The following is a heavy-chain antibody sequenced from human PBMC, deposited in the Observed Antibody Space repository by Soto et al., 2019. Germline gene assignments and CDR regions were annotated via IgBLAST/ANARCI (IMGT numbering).Heavy chain of an antibody. Sequence: PGGSLRLSCAASGFTFSSYWMTWVRPAPGKGLEWVANIKQDGSDKYYVDSVKGRFTISRDNAKDSLHLQINSLRAEDTAVYYCVRSRYGGCFDFWGQAPLVTVSS. CDR1: GFTFSSYW. CDR2: IKQDGSDK. D-gene: IGHD4-17*01. J-gene: IGHJ4*02. V-gene: IGHV3-7*04. CDR3: VRSRYGGCFDF.